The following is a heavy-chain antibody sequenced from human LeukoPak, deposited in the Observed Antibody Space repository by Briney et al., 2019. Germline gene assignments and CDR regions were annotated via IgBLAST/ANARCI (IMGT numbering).Heavy chain of an antibody. D-gene: IGHD6-13*01. V-gene: IGHV4-34*01. CDR1: GGSSSGYY. J-gene: IGHJ6*03. CDR2: INHSGST. Sequence: SETLSLTCAVYGGSSSGYYWSWIRQPPGKVLEWIGEINHSGSTNYNPSLKSRVTISVDTSKNQFSLKLSSVTAADTAVYYCAGSSWRYYYYYYMDVWGKGTTVTVSS. CDR3: AGSSWRYYYYYYMDV.